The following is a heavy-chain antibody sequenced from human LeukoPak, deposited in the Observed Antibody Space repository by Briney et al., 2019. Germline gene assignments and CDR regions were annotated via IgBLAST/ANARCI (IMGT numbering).Heavy chain of an antibody. CDR1: GFTFNNYA. V-gene: IGHV3-23*01. CDR2: ISSSGDST. Sequence: GGSLRLSCAASGFTFNNYALSWVRQAPGKGLEWVSAISSSGDSTQYAESVKGRFTISRDNSKNTLYLQMNNLRAEDTAVYYCARDPKFGDGYFFDYWGQGTLVTVSS. J-gene: IGHJ4*02. CDR3: ARDPKFGDGYFFDY. D-gene: IGHD5-24*01.